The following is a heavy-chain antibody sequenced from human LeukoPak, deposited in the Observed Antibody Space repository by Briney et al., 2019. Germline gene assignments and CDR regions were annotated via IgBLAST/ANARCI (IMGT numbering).Heavy chain of an antibody. Sequence: PSGTLSLTCAVSGGSISSSSWWSWVRPPPGKGLEWIGEIYHSGSTNYNPSLKSRVTISVDKSKNQFSLKLSSVTAADTAVYYCARFIAAAGIYYYYYMDVWGKGTTVTVSS. CDR2: IYHSGST. J-gene: IGHJ6*03. D-gene: IGHD6-13*01. V-gene: IGHV4-4*02. CDR3: ARFIAAAGIYYYYYMDV. CDR1: GGSISSSSW.